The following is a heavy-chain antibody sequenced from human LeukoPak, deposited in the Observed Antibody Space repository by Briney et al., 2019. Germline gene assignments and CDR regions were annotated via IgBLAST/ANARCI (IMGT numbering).Heavy chain of an antibody. Sequence: SETLSLTCAVHGGSFSGYYWSWIRQPPGKGLEWIGEINHSGSTNYNPALKSRVTISVDTSKNQFSLKLSSVTAADTAVYYCARAGIAAAGTIRGVKYFQHWGQGTLVTVSS. CDR3: ARAGIAAAGTIRGVKYFQH. CDR1: GGSFSGYY. J-gene: IGHJ1*01. CDR2: INHSGST. V-gene: IGHV4-34*01. D-gene: IGHD6-13*01.